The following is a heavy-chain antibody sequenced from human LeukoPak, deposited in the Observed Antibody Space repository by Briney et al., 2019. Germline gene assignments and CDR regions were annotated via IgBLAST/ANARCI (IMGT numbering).Heavy chain of an antibody. D-gene: IGHD6-19*01. V-gene: IGHV3-7*01. CDR2: IKQDGSEK. CDR1: GFTFSSYW. CDR3: ARDRRLAMAGPWFDP. J-gene: IGHJ5*02. Sequence: GGSLRLSCAASGFTFSSYWMSWVRQAPGKGLEWVANIKQDGSEKYYVDSVKGRFTISRDNAKNSLYLQMNSLRAEDTAVYYCARDRRLAMAGPWFDPWGQGTLVTVSS.